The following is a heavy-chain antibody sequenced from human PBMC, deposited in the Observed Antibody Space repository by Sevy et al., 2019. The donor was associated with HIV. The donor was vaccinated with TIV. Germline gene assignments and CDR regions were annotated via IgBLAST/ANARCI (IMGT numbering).Heavy chain of an antibody. Sequence: GGSLRLSCAASGFTFDDYAMHWVRQAPGKGLEWVSGISWNSGSIGYADSVKGRFTISRDNAKNSLYLQMNSLRAEDTVLYYCAKGTPSYDILTPLDYWGQGTLVTVSS. CDR3: AKGTPSYDILTPLDY. J-gene: IGHJ4*02. CDR2: ISWNSGSI. D-gene: IGHD3-9*01. V-gene: IGHV3-9*01. CDR1: GFTFDDYA.